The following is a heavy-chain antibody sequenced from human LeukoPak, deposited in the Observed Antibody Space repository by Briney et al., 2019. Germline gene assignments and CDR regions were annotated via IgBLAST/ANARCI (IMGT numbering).Heavy chain of an antibody. Sequence: GGSLRLSCAASGFPFSSYGMHWVLQAPGKGLEWVAFIRYDGSNKYYADSVKGRFTISRDNSKNTLYLQMNSLRAEDTAVYYCAKDRHFWSGLQAYYYYYMDVWGKGTTVTVSS. V-gene: IGHV3-30*02. CDR3: AKDRHFWSGLQAYYYYYMDV. J-gene: IGHJ6*03. D-gene: IGHD3-3*02. CDR1: GFPFSSYG. CDR2: IRYDGSNK.